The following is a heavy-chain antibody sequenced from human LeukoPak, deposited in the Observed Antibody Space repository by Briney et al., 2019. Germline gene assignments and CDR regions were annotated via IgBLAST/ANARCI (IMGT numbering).Heavy chain of an antibody. CDR2: IYYRGNT. V-gene: IGHV4-59*01. J-gene: IGHJ4*02. D-gene: IGHD3-3*01. CDR3: ASSIFINYYFNF. CDR1: GASITSYY. Sequence: SETLSLTCTVSGASITSYYWGWVRQPPGKGLEWIGYIYYRGNTNYNPSLKSRITMSLDTSKKQFSVKLTSVTAADTAVYYCASSIFINYYFNFWGQGSLVTVSS.